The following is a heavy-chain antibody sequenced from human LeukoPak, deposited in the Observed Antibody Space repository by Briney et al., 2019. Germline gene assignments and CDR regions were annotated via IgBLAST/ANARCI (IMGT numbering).Heavy chain of an antibody. CDR3: APYDSDGGLFDY. CDR1: GDSISRYY. D-gene: IGHD3-22*01. CDR2: IYYTGST. V-gene: IGHV4-59*03. J-gene: IGHJ4*02. Sequence: SETLSLTCTVSGDSISRYYWSWIRQPPGKGLEWIGYIYYTGSTNYNPSLKSRVTMSVDTSKNQFSLKLSSVTAADTAVYYCAPYDSDGGLFDYWGQGTLVTVSS.